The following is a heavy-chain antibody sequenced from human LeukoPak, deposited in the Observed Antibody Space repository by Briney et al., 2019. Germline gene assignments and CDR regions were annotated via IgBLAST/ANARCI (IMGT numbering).Heavy chain of an antibody. V-gene: IGHV4-59*01. Sequence: PSETLSLTXTVSGGSISSYYWSWIRQPPGKGLEWIGYIYYSGSTNYNPSLKSRVTISVDTSKNQFSLKLSSVTAADTAVYYCARQYCSGGSCYRIDYWGQGTLVTVSS. CDR1: GGSISSYY. CDR3: ARQYCSGGSCYRIDY. CDR2: IYYSGST. D-gene: IGHD2-15*01. J-gene: IGHJ4*02.